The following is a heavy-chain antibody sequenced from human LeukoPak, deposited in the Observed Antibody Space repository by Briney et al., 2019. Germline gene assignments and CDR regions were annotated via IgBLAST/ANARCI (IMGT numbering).Heavy chain of an antibody. CDR3: AREVSGMIVVDKHAFDI. D-gene: IGHD3-22*01. V-gene: IGHV3-66*01. CDR2: IYSGGST. CDR1: GFTVSSNY. J-gene: IGHJ3*02. Sequence: SGGSLRLSCAASGFTVSSNYMSWVRQAPGKGLEWVSVIYSGGSTYYADSVKGRFTISRDNSKNTLYLQMNSLRAEDTAVYYCAREVSGMIVVDKHAFDIWGQGTMVTVSS.